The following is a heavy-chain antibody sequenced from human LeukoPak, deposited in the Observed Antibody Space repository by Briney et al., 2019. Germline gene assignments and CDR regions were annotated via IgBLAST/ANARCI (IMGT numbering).Heavy chain of an antibody. Sequence: GGSLRLSCAASGFTFSSYAMSWVRQAPGKGLEWVSTISGSGDSSFYADSVKGLFTISRDNFKNTLYLQMNSLRAEDTAVYYCAAFFMVRGVIRRYYFDHWGQGTLVTVSS. CDR2: ISGSGDSS. CDR1: GFTFSSYA. CDR3: AAFFMVRGVIRRYYFDH. V-gene: IGHV3-23*01. D-gene: IGHD3-10*01. J-gene: IGHJ4*02.